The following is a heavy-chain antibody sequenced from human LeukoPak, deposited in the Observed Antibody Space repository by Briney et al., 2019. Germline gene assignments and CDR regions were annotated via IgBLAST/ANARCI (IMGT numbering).Heavy chain of an antibody. J-gene: IGHJ5*02. V-gene: IGHV4-31*03. D-gene: IGHD4-17*01. CDR1: GGSINSGGFY. Sequence: SETLSLTCTVSGGSINSGGFYWSWIRQHPGKGLEWIGYIYYSGSTYYNPSLKSRVTISVDTSKNQFSLKLSSVTAADTAVYYCARGPSDGDYGEPRLRFDPWGQGTLVTVSS. CDR3: ARGPSDGDYGEPRLRFDP. CDR2: IYYSGST.